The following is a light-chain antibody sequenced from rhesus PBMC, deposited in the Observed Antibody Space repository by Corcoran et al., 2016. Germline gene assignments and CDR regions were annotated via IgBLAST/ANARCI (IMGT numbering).Light chain of an antibody. CDR2: KAS. CDR3: KQYNSAPWT. V-gene: IGKV1-21*01. Sequence: DIQMTQSPSSLSASVGDRVTITCRASQGIRSWLAWYQQTPGKAPKLLIYKASSLQSEVPSKFSGSGSGTDFTLTTMSLQPEDFATYYCKQYNSAPWTFGQGTKVEIK. CDR1: QGIRSW. J-gene: IGKJ1*01.